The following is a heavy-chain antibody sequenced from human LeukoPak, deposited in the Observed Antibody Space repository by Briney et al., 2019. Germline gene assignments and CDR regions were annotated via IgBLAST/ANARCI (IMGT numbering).Heavy chain of an antibody. J-gene: IGHJ3*02. CDR2: IYTSGTT. V-gene: IGHV4-61*02. Sequence: PSQTLSLTCTVSGGSISSGSYYWSWIRQPAGKGLEWIGRIYTSGTTNYNPSLKSRVTISVDTSKNQFSLKLCSVAAADTAVYYCARELTGDDAFDIWGQGTMVTVSS. CDR1: GGSISSGSYY. D-gene: IGHD1-20*01. CDR3: ARELTGDDAFDI.